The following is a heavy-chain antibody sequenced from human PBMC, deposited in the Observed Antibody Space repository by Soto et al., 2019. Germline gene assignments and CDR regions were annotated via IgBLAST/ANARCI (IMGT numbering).Heavy chain of an antibody. D-gene: IGHD2-21*01. CDR3: VVKFHYDTFDI. V-gene: IGHV3-23*01. CDR2: ITNSGVTT. J-gene: IGHJ3*02. CDR1: GFTFNTYS. Sequence: EVQLLDSGGGLVQPGGSLRLSCAASGFTFNTYSMSWVRQAPGKGLEWVSTITNSGVTTHYADSVKGRFTISRDNSKNMLYLQMNSLRAEDTAVYYCVVKFHYDTFDIWGQGTMVTVSS.